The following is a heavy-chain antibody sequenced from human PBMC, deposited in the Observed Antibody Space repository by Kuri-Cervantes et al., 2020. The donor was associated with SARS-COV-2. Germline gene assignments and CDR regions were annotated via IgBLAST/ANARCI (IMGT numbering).Heavy chain of an antibody. D-gene: IGHD4-17*01. Sequence: GGSLRLSCAASGFTFSSYAMHWVRQASGKGLEWVGRVRGKANNYATAYAASVKGRFTISRDNSKNTLYLQMNSLRAEDTAVYYCARDGDDYGDYDTYFDYWGQGTLVTVSS. V-gene: IGHV3-73*01. J-gene: IGHJ4*02. CDR2: VRGKANNYAT. CDR3: ARDGDDYGDYDTYFDY. CDR1: GFTFSSYA.